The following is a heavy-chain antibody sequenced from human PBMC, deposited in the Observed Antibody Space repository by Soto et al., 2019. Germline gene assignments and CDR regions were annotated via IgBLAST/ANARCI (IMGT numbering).Heavy chain of an antibody. CDR2: IIPIFGTA. J-gene: IGHJ6*02. CDR3: ARVTKEELDYYYYGMDV. D-gene: IGHD3-10*01. CDR1: GGTFSSYA. Sequence: SVKVSCKASGGTFSSYAISWVRQAPGQGLEWMGGIIPIFGTANYAQKFQGRVTITADESTSTAYMELSSLRSEDTAVYYCARVTKEELDYYYYGMDVWGQGTTVTVS. V-gene: IGHV1-69*13.